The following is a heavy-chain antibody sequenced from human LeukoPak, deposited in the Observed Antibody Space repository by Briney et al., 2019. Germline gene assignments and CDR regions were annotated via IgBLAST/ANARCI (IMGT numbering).Heavy chain of an antibody. D-gene: IGHD2-21*02. CDR3: ARGGPTPRNVVVAAREYLQL. CDR1: GYTFTGYY. V-gene: IGHV1-2*02. Sequence: ASVKVSCKASGYTFTGYYMHWVRQAPGQGLEWMGWINPNSGGTNYAQKFQGRVTMTRDTSISTAYMDLSRLRSDDTAMYYCARGGPTPRNVVVAAREYLQLWGQGSLVTVSS. CDR2: INPNSGGT. J-gene: IGHJ1*01.